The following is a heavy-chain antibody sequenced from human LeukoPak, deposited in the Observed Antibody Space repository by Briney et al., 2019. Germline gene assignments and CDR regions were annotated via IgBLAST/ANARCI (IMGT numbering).Heavy chain of an antibody. CDR3: ARGSGWY. CDR2: INPSGGST. CDR1: IYTFTSYY. D-gene: IGHD6-19*01. Sequence: ASVNVSCKTSIYTFTSYYLHSVRQAPGQGLEGMGAINPSGGSTSYAQKFQGRVTVTRDTSTSTAYMELSSLRSEDTAVYYCARGSGWYWGQGTLVTVSS. V-gene: IGHV1-46*01. J-gene: IGHJ4*02.